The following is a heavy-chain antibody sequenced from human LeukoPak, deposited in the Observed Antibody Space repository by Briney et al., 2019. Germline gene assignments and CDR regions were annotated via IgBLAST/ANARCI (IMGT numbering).Heavy chain of an antibody. CDR3: ASIAAPLGFEY. D-gene: IGHD6-6*01. Sequence: GGSLRLSCAASGFIFRDYAMHWVRQAPGKGLEWVSGISCDSGSIGYADSVKGRFTISRDNAKNTLLLQMNSLRTEDTALYYCASIAAPLGFEYWGQGTLVTVSS. V-gene: IGHV3-9*01. CDR1: GFIFRDYA. CDR2: ISCDSGSI. J-gene: IGHJ4*02.